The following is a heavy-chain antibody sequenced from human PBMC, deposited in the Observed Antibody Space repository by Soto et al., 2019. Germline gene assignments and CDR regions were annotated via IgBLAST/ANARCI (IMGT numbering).Heavy chain of an antibody. Sequence: QVQLVQSGAEVKKPGSSVKVSCKASGGTFSSYTISWVRQAPGQGLEWMGRIIPILGIANYAQKFQGRVTITADXDTXTXSMELSRLRSEDTAVYYCARDDRGVGTNYYYYGMDVWGQGTTVTVSS. D-gene: IGHD3-3*01. CDR1: GGTFSSYT. CDR2: IIPILGIA. CDR3: ARDDRGVGTNYYYYGMDV. J-gene: IGHJ6*02. V-gene: IGHV1-69*08.